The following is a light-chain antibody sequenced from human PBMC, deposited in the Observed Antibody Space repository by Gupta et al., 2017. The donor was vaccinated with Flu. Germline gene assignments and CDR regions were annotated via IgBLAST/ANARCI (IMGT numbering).Light chain of an antibody. V-gene: IGKV3-15*01. CDR3: QQYAYSEYS. CDR2: GAS. CDR1: QSVDNK. Sequence: EIVLTQSPGTLSVSPGERATLSCRASQSVDNKLAWYQQKTGQAPRVLIYGASIRATGVPARFSASRSDTEFTLTISSLQSEDFAVYYCQQYAYSEYSFGQGTNLDIK. J-gene: IGKJ2*03.